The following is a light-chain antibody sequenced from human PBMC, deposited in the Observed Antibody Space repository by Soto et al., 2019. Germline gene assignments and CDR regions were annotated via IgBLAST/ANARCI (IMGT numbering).Light chain of an antibody. CDR3: SSYTSANTPVV. V-gene: IGLV2-14*01. CDR1: SSDIGGYNY. CDR2: DVS. J-gene: IGLJ2*01. Sequence: QSVLTQPASVSGSPGQSITISCTGTSSDIGGYNYVSWFRQHPGKAPKLIIYDVSNRPSGVSNRFSGSKSGSTASLTISGLQAEDEADYYCSSYTSANTPVVFGGGTKLTVL.